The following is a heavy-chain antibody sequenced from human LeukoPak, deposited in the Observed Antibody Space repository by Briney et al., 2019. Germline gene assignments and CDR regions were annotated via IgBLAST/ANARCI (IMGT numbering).Heavy chain of an antibody. Sequence: GASVKVSCKASGYTFTSYDINWVRQATGQGLEWMGWMNPNSGNTGYAQKFQGRVTMTTDTSTSTAYMELRSLRSDDTAVYYCASWFFNSGWYYAPPYYYGMDVWGQGTTVTVSS. J-gene: IGHJ6*02. CDR1: GYTFTSYD. D-gene: IGHD6-19*01. CDR2: MNPNSGNT. CDR3: ASWFFNSGWYYAPPYYYGMDV. V-gene: IGHV1-8*01.